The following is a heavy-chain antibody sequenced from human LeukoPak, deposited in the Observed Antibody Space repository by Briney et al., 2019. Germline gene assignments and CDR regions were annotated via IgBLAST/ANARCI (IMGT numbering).Heavy chain of an antibody. D-gene: IGHD1-26*01. V-gene: IGHV1-46*01. J-gene: IGHJ4*02. Sequence: ASVKVSCKASGYTFTSYGISWVRQAPGQGLEWMGIINPSGGSTSYAQKFQGRVTMTRDTSTSTVYMELSSLRSEDTAVYYCARVLGPYYFDYWGQGTLVTVSS. CDR1: GYTFTSYG. CDR2: INPSGGST. CDR3: ARVLGPYYFDY.